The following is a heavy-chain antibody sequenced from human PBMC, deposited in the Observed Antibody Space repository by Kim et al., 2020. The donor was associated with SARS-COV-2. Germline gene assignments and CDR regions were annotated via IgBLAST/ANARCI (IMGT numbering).Heavy chain of an antibody. J-gene: IGHJ4*02. CDR1: GGSISSYY. CDR2: IYYSGST. Sequence: SETLSLTCTVSGGSISSYYWSWIRQPPGKGLEWIGYIYYSGSTNYNPSLKRRVTISVDTSKNQCSLKLSSVTAADTAVYYCARGGERVGPIFDYWGQGTLVTVSS. V-gene: IGHV4-59*01. D-gene: IGHD1-26*01. CDR3: ARGGERVGPIFDY.